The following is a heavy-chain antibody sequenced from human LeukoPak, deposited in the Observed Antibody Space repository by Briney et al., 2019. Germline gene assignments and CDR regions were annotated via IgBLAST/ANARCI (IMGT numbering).Heavy chain of an antibody. V-gene: IGHV4-39*07. J-gene: IGHJ4*02. CDR2: SYYSGST. CDR3: ARESLLGYFNY. D-gene: IGHD2/OR15-2a*01. Sequence: PSETLSLTCTVSGYSISSSSYYWGWIRQPPGKGLERIGRSYYSGSTYYHPPLKSRVTISVDTSKHQFSLTLNSVTAADTGVYYCARESLLGYFNYWGQGTLVTVSS. CDR1: GYSISSSSYY.